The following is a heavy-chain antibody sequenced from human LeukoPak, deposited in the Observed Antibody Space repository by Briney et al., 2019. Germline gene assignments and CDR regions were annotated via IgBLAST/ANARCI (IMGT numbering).Heavy chain of an antibody. CDR2: IIPILGIA. V-gene: IGHV1-69*04. Sequence: GASVKVSCKASGGTFSSYAISWVRQAPGQGLEWMGRIIPILGIANYAQKFQGRVTITADKSTSTAYMELSSLRSEDTAVYYCARVDYGGNSPYFDYWGQGTLVTVSS. J-gene: IGHJ4*02. CDR1: GGTFSSYA. CDR3: ARVDYGGNSPYFDY. D-gene: IGHD4-23*01.